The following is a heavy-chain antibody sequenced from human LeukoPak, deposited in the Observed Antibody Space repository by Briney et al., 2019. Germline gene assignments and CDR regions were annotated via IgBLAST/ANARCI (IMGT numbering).Heavy chain of an antibody. CDR3: ARGSFGVWGSYRSAGDY. CDR2: IYHSGST. J-gene: IGHJ4*02. CDR1: GGSISSSNW. D-gene: IGHD3-16*02. Sequence: PSETLSLTCAVSGGSISSSNWWSWVRQPPGKGLEWIGEIYHSGSTNYNPSLKSRVTISVDKSKNQFSLKLSSVTAADTAVYYCARGSFGVWGSYRSAGDYWGQGTLVTVSS. V-gene: IGHV4-4*02.